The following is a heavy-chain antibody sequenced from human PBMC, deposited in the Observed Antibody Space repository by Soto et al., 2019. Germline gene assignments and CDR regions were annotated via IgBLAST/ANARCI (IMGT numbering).Heavy chain of an antibody. V-gene: IGHV1-18*01. J-gene: IGHJ4*02. D-gene: IGHD3-16*02. CDR3: ARASPYVWGSYRDFDY. CDR2: ISAYNGNT. Sequence: QVQLVQSGAEVKKPGASVKVSCKASGYTFTSYGISWVRQAPGQGLEWMGWISAYNGNTNYAQKLQGRVTMTTDTSTSTAYKELRSRRSDDTAVYYWARASPYVWGSYRDFDYWGQGTLVTVSS. CDR1: GYTFTSYG.